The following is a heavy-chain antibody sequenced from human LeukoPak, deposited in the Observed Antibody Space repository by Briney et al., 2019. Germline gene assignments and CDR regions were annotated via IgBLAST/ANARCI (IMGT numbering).Heavy chain of an antibody. CDR2: IYNSGST. J-gene: IGHJ1*01. CDR1: GGSIGRYY. Sequence: SETLSLTCTVSGGSIGRYYWSWIRQPAGKALEWIGRIYNSGSTNYNPSLKSRVTISVDTSKNQLSLKLSSVTAADTAVYYCARVAAGIGFFQHWGQGTLFTVSS. CDR3: ARVAAGIGFFQH. V-gene: IGHV4-4*07. D-gene: IGHD6-13*01.